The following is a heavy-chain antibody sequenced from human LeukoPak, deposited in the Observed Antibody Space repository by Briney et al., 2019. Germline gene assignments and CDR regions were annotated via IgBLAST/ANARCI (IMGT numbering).Heavy chain of an antibody. CDR3: ARASIWYYHILPGYYDY. D-gene: IGHD3-9*01. CDR1: GGSISSGSYY. V-gene: IGHV4-61*02. Sequence: PAETLSLTCTVSGGSISSGSYYWSWIRQPAGKGLEWIGRIYTSGSTNYNPSLKSRVTISVATSKNQFSLKLSSVTAADTAVYYCARASIWYYHILPGYYDYWGPRTLVTASS. CDR2: IYTSGST. J-gene: IGHJ4*02.